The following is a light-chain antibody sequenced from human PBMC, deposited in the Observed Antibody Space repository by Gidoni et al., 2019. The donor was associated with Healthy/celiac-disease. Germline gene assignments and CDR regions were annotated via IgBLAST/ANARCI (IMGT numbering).Light chain of an antibody. CDR1: QNISSW. CDR3: QQYNSYSPELT. J-gene: IGKJ4*01. V-gene: IGKV1-5*03. CDR2: TAS. Sequence: IQMTQSPYTLSASVGDRVTTTCRASQNISSWLALYQQKPGKAPKLLIDTASSLESGVPSRFSGSGSGTEFSLTISSLQPDDFATYYCQQYNSYSPELTFXGXTKVEIK.